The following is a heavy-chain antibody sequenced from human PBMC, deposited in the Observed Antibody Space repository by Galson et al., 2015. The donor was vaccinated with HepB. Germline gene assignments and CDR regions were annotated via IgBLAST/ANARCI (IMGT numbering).Heavy chain of an antibody. V-gene: IGHV3-48*04. D-gene: IGHD5-12*01. CDR1: TFIFNTYS. Sequence: SLRLSCAASTFIFNTYSMNWVRQAPGMGLEWLSYISASGTTIYYADSVKGRFTISRDNAKNSLYLQMNSLRPEDTAVYFCVFLRGNDLKPLDYWGQGILVTVSS. CDR2: ISASGTTI. J-gene: IGHJ4*02. CDR3: VFLRGNDLKPLDY.